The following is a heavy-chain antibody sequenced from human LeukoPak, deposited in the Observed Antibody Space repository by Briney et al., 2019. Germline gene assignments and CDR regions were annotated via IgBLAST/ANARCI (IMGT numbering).Heavy chain of an antibody. CDR2: INPSGGST. CDR1: GYTFTSYY. Sequence: ASVKVSCKASGYTFTSYYMHWVRQAPGQGLEWMGIINPSGGSTSYAQKFQGRVTMTRDTSTSTVYMELSSLRSEDTAVYYCAREGDHITMVRGVIILPPPFDPWGQGTLVTVSS. V-gene: IGHV1-46*01. J-gene: IGHJ5*02. CDR3: AREGDHITMVRGVIILPPPFDP. D-gene: IGHD3-10*01.